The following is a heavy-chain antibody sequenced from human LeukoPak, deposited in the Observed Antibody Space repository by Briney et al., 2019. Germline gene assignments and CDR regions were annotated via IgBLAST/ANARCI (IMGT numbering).Heavy chain of an antibody. J-gene: IGHJ4*02. CDR2: IYLGDFGI. D-gene: IGHD1-26*01. Sequence: GASLQISCKGSGYSFTNYWIGWVRQMPGKGLEWMGIIYLGDFGIRYSPSFQGQVTISADKSISTAYLQWSSLKASDTAMYYCARNSGTENNLDYWGQGTLVTVSS. CDR3: ARNSGTENNLDY. CDR1: GYSFTNYW. V-gene: IGHV5-51*01.